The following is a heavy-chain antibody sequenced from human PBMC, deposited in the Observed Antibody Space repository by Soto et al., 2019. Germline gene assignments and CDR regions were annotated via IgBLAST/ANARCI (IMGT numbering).Heavy chain of an antibody. V-gene: IGHV2-5*02. CDR1: GFSLSTSGVG. CDR3: AHRDGDGYNYHY. Sequence: QITLKESGPPLVKPTQTLTLTCTFSGFSLSTSGVGVGWIRQPPGKALEWLALIYWDDDKRYSPSLKSRLTITKETSNTPVVLTITNMDPVDTATYSCAHRDGDGYNYHYWGQGTLVTVSS. CDR2: IYWDDDK. J-gene: IGHJ4*02. D-gene: IGHD5-12*01.